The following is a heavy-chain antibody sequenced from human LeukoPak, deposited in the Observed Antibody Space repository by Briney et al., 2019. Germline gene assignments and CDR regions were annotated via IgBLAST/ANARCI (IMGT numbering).Heavy chain of an antibody. V-gene: IGHV3-30*02. CDR2: IRYDGSNT. J-gene: IGHJ4*02. CDR1: GFTFSSYG. Sequence: PGGSLRLSCAASGFTFSSYGMHWVRQAPGKGLEWVAFIRYDGSNTYYADSVKGRFTISRDNSKNTLYLQVNSLRAEDTAVYYCARDPDSSSWWDYWGQGTLVAVSS. D-gene: IGHD6-13*01. CDR3: ARDPDSSSWWDY.